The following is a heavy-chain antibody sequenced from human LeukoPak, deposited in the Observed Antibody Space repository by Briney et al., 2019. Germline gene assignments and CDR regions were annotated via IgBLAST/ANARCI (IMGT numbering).Heavy chain of an antibody. D-gene: IGHD1-26*01. CDR3: ARQGRSWSYWAAFDV. Sequence: SETLSLTCTVSGGSISSSSYYWGWIRQPPGKGLEWIGSIYYSGSTYYNPSLKSRVTISVDTSKNQFSLKLSSVTAADTGVYYCARQGRSWSYWAAFDVWGQGTMVTVSS. J-gene: IGHJ3*01. CDR2: IYYSGST. V-gene: IGHV4-39*01. CDR1: GGSISSSSYY.